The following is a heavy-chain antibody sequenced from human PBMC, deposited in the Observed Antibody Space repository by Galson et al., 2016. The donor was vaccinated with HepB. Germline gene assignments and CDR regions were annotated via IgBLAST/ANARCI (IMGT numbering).Heavy chain of an antibody. V-gene: IGHV4-4*02. CDR2: IYHSGST. CDR1: GGSISSSNW. J-gene: IGHJ6*02. D-gene: IGHD3-3*01. Sequence: SETLSLTCAVSGGSISSSNWWSWVRQPPGKGLEWIGEIYHSGSTNYNPSLNSRVTISVDKSENQFSLKLRSVTAADTAVYYCARNVFPTGRYLAWLIDYYGLDVWGQGTTVTVSS. CDR3: ARNVFPTGRYLAWLIDYYGLDV.